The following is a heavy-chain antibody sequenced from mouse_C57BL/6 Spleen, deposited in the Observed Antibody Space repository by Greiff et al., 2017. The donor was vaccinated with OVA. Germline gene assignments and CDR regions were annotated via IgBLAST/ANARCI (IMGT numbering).Heavy chain of an antibody. CDR1: GYTFTSYW. CDR3: ASLYSGFAY. CDR2: IDPSDSYT. V-gene: IGHV1-59*01. Sequence: QVQLKEPGAELVRPGTSVKLSCKASGYTFTSYWMHWVKQRPGQGLEWIGVIDPSDSYTNYNQKFKGKATLTVDTSSSTAYMQLSSLTSEDSAVYYCASLYSGFAYWGQGTLVTVSA. J-gene: IGHJ3*01. D-gene: IGHD1-1*01.